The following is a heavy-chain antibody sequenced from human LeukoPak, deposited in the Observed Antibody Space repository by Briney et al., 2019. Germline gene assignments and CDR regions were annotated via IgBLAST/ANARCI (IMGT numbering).Heavy chain of an antibody. V-gene: IGHV4-30-4*01. CDR3: ARTDSSGYYGDY. CDR2: IYYSGTT. D-gene: IGHD3-22*01. J-gene: IGHJ4*02. CDR1: GGSISSGDYY. Sequence: TSETLSLTCTVSGGSISSGDYYWSWIRQPPGKGLEWIGYIYYSGTTYYNPSLKSRLTISVDTSKNQFSLKLSSVTAADTAVYYCARTDSSGYYGDYWGQGTLVTVSS.